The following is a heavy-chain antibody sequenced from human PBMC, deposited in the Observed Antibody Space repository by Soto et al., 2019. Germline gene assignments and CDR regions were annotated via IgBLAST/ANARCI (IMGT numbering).Heavy chain of an antibody. CDR3: ARVTTYAFDI. J-gene: IGHJ3*02. Sequence: VQLVESGGGLVQPGGSLRLSCAASGFTFSDHYMDWVRQAPGKGLEWVGRIRNKANSYTTEYAASVKGRFTISRDDSKNSLYLQMNSLKTEDTAVYYCARVTTYAFDIWGQGTMVTVSS. CDR2: IRNKANSYTT. V-gene: IGHV3-72*01. CDR1: GFTFSDHY. D-gene: IGHD4-17*01.